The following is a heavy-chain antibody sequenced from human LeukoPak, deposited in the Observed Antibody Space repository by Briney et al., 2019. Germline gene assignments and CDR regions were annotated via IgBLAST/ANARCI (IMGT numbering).Heavy chain of an antibody. CDR2: LDPEDGET. D-gene: IGHD3-10*01. CDR1: GYTLTELS. CDR3: ATVPLYGSGSYYYDY. J-gene: IGHJ4*02. V-gene: IGHV1-24*01. Sequence: ASVKVSCKVSGYTLTELSMHWVRQAPGKGLEWMGGLDPEDGETIYAQKFQGRVTMTEDTSTDTAYMELSSLRSEDTAVYYCATVPLYGSGSYYYDYWGQGTLVTVSS.